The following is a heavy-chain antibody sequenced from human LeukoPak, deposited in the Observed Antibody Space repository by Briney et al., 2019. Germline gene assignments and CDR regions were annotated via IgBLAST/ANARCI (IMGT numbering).Heavy chain of an antibody. CDR2: INPNSGGT. CDR3: ARYSGYDFDY. D-gene: IGHD5-12*01. CDR1: GDTFTGYY. Sequence: GASVKVSCKASGDTFTGYYIHWVRQAPGQGLEWMGWINPNSGGTNYAQKFQGKVSMTRDTSIITVYMELSRLRSDDTAVYYCARYSGYDFDYWGQGTLVTVSS. J-gene: IGHJ4*02. V-gene: IGHV1-2*02.